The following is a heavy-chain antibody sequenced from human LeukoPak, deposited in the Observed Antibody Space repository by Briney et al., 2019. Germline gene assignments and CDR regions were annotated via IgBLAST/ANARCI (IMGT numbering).Heavy chain of an antibody. CDR1: GFTFDNYV. CDR2: ISALFPNT. V-gene: IGHV3-23*01. J-gene: IGHJ6*02. D-gene: IGHD3-10*01. Sequence: QPGGSLRLSCAASGFTFDNYVMAWFRQAPGKGLEWVSTISALFPNTYSADSVKGRFTISRDNAKNSLYLQMNSLRAEDTAVYYCARTGYYYGSGSYYHPRGMDVWGQGTTVTVSS. CDR3: ARTGYYYGSGSYYHPRGMDV.